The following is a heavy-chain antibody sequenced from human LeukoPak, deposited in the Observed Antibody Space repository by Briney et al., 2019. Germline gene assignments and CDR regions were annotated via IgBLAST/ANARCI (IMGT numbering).Heavy chain of an antibody. D-gene: IGHD6-6*01. CDR2: ISSDGANS. J-gene: IGHJ4*02. Sequence: GGSLRLSCSASGFMFSSSPMHWVRQAPGKGLEYVSAISSDGANSYYADSVKGRFTLSRDDSKNTVSLEMRNLRTEDTAVYYCVPHMYNSYVYWGQGTLVTVSP. CDR3: VPHMYNSYVY. CDR1: GFMFSSSP. V-gene: IGHV3-64D*06.